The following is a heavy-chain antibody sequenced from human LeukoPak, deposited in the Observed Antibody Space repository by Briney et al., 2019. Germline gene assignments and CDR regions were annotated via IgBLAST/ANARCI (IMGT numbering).Heavy chain of an antibody. CDR1: GFTLGSFA. Sequence: GGSLRLSCAASGFTLGSFAVSWVRQAPGKGLEWISGISSSGDNTYYADSVKGRFTISRDNSKNTLNLQMNSLRAEDTALYYCAKHPNYYYGMDLWGQGTTVTVSS. J-gene: IGHJ6*02. V-gene: IGHV3-23*01. CDR2: ISSSGDNT. CDR3: AKHPNYYYGMDL.